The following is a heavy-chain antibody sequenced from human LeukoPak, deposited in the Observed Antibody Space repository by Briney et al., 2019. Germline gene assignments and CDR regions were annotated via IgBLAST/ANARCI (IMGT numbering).Heavy chain of an antibody. Sequence: SETLSLTCTVSGDSISSYYWSWIRQPAGKGLEWIGRIYTSGSSNYNPSLKSRVTMSVDTSKNQFSLKLSSVTAADTAVYFCARDLRRVTMVRGVISPLWAFDIWGQGTMVTVSS. CDR1: GDSISSYY. D-gene: IGHD3-10*01. V-gene: IGHV4-4*07. J-gene: IGHJ3*02. CDR2: IYTSGSS. CDR3: ARDLRRVTMVRGVISPLWAFDI.